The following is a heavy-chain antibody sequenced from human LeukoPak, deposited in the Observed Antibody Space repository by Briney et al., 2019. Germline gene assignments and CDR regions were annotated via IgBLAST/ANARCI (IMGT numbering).Heavy chain of an antibody. Sequence: GSLRLSCAASGFTFSSYWMSWVRQAPGKGLEWVANIKQDGSEKYYVDSVKGRFTISRDNAKNSLFLQMNSLRAEDTAVYYCARVPPGQWLVGDAFDIWGQGTMVTVSS. V-gene: IGHV3-7*01. CDR3: ARVPPGQWLVGDAFDI. CDR1: GFTFSSYW. J-gene: IGHJ3*02. CDR2: IKQDGSEK. D-gene: IGHD6-19*01.